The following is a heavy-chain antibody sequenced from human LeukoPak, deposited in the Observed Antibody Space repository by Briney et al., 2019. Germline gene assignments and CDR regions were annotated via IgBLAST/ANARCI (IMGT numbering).Heavy chain of an antibody. CDR1: GYTFTSYA. Sequence: ASVKVSCTASGYTFTSYAMHWVRQAPGQRLEWMGWINAGNGNTKYSQKFQGRVTITRDTSASTAYMELSSLRSDDTAVYYCARGGYSSGWTPPNWFDPWGQGTLVTVSS. D-gene: IGHD6-19*01. CDR3: ARGGYSSGWTPPNWFDP. V-gene: IGHV1-3*01. CDR2: INAGNGNT. J-gene: IGHJ5*02.